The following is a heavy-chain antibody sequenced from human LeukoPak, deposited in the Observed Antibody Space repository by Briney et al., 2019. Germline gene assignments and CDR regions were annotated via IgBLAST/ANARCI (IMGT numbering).Heavy chain of an antibody. CDR1: VGTFSSYA. D-gene: IGHD5-18*01. CDR2: SITIFGTA. J-gene: IGHJ4*02. CDR3: ARDLGGGYSYGPKEYYFDY. V-gene: IGHV1-69*01. Sequence: SVTVSCKASVGTFSSYAISWVRQAPGQGLEWMGGSITIFGTANYAQKFQGRVTITADESTSTAYMELRNLRSEDTAVYYCARDLGGGYSYGPKEYYFDYWGQGTLVTVSS.